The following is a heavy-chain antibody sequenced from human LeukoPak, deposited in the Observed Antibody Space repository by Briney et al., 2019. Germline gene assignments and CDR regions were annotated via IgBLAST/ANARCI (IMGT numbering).Heavy chain of an antibody. CDR2: INHSGST. J-gene: IGHJ1*01. CDR1: GGSFSGYY. V-gene: IGHV4-34*01. D-gene: IGHD3-10*01. CDR3: ARGTSYYYGSGRPRSPSYAEYFQH. Sequence: PSETLSLTCAVYGGSFSGYYWSWIRQPPGKGLEWIGEINHSGSTNYNPSLKSRVTISVDTSKNQFSLKLSSVTAADTAVYYCARGTSYYYGSGRPRSPSYAEYFQHWGQGTLVTVSS.